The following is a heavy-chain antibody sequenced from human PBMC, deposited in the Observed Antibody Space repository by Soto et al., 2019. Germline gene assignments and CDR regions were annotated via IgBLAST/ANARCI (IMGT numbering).Heavy chain of an antibody. CDR1: GFTFSSYW. CDR3: ASFSGSYYNAFDI. D-gene: IGHD1-26*01. CDR2: INSDGSST. J-gene: IGHJ3*02. V-gene: IGHV3-74*01. Sequence: GGPLRLSCAASGFTFSSYWMHWVRQAPGKGLVWVSRINSDGSSTSYADSVKGRFTISRDNAKNTLYLQMNSLRAEDTAVYYCASFSGSYYNAFDIWGQGTMVTVSS.